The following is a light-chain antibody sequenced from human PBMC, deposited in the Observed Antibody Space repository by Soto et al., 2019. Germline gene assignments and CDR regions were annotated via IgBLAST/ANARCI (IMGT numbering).Light chain of an antibody. CDR3: QQYNNWPPIT. Sequence: EVVMTHSPATLSVSPWDRATLSCSASESVTSSLAWYQQKPGQAPRLLIYDASTRATGIPARFSGSGSGTDFTLTISGLQSEDFAVYYCQQYNNWPPITCGQGTRREI. CDR1: ESVTSS. V-gene: IGKV3-15*01. J-gene: IGKJ5*01. CDR2: DAS.